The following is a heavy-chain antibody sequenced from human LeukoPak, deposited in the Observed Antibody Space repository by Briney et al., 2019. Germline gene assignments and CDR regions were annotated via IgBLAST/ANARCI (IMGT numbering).Heavy chain of an antibody. CDR3: AFSEGD. CDR2: ISISGGGA. Sequence: GGSLRLSCAASGFTVSSNYMSWVRQAPGKGLEWVASISISGGGAYYADSVKGRFTISRDNSKNTLYLQMNSLTAEDSAVYYCAFSEGDWGQGTLVTVSS. V-gene: IGHV3-23*01. J-gene: IGHJ4*02. CDR1: GFTVSSNY. D-gene: IGHD3-16*01.